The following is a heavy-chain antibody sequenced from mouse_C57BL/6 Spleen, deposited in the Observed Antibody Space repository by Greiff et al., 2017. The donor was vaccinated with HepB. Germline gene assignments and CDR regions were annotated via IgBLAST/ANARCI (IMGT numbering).Heavy chain of an antibody. CDR1: GYTFTSYW. D-gene: IGHD1-1*01. J-gene: IGHJ4*01. CDR3: AAGVTTVVANAMDY. Sequence: QVQLQQSGAELVKPGASVKLSCKASGYTFTSYWMQWVKQRPGQGLEWIGEIDPSDSYTNYNQKFKGKATLTVDTSSSTAYMQLSSLTSEDSAVYYCAAGVTTVVANAMDYWGQGTSVTVSS. V-gene: IGHV1-50*01. CDR2: IDPSDSYT.